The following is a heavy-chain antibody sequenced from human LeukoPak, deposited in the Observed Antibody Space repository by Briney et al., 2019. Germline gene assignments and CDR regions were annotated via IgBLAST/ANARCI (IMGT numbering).Heavy chain of an antibody. D-gene: IGHD2-2*01. CDR1: GGTFSSYA. J-gene: IGHJ5*02. V-gene: IGHV1-2*02. CDR3: ARDPVYCSSTSCSNWFDP. CDR2: INPNSGGT. Sequence: GASVKVSCKASGGTFSSYAISWVRQAPGQGLEWMGWINPNSGGTNYAQKFQGRVTMTRDTSISTAYMELSRLRSDDTAVYYCARDPVYCSSTSCSNWFDPWGQGTLVTVSS.